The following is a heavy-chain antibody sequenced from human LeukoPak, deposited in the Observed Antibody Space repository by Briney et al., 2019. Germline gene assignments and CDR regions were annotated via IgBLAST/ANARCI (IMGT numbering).Heavy chain of an antibody. V-gene: IGHV1-3*01. CDR1: GHTFTSSV. J-gene: IGHJ3*02. CDR2: INPGNDNT. D-gene: IGHD6-13*01. Sequence: ASVKVSCKASGHTFTSSVMHWVRQAPGQRLEWMGWINPGNDNTKYSQKFQDRVTITRDTSASTAYMELSSLRSEDTAVYYCARAYASSWRAFDIWGQGTMVTVSS. CDR3: ARAYASSWRAFDI.